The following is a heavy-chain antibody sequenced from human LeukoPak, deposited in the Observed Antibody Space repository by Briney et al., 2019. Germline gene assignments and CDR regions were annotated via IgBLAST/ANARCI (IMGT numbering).Heavy chain of an antibody. CDR1: GHTFTSYG. CDR2: ISAYNGNT. J-gene: IGHJ4*02. Sequence: GASVKVSCKASGHTFTSYGISWVRQAPGQGLEWMGWISAYNGNTNYAQKFQGRVTMTRDTSISAVYMELSRLRSDDTAVYYCARDGRDGYNLVHYWGQGTLVTVSS. V-gene: IGHV1-18*01. CDR3: ARDGRDGYNLVHY. D-gene: IGHD5-24*01.